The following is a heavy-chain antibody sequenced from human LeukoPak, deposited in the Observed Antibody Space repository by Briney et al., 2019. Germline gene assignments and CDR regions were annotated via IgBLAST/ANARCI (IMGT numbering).Heavy chain of an antibody. D-gene: IGHD3-10*01. CDR2: IYYSGST. CDR3: ARRYRTRSYGSGSYYNPSFDY. Sequence: SETLSLTCTVSGGSISSSSYYWGWIRQPPGKGLEWIGSIYYSGSTNYNPSLKSRVTISVDTSKNQFSLKLSSVTAADTAVYYCARRYRTRSYGSGSYYNPSFDYWGQGTLVTVSS. CDR1: GGSISSSSYY. V-gene: IGHV4-39*07. J-gene: IGHJ4*02.